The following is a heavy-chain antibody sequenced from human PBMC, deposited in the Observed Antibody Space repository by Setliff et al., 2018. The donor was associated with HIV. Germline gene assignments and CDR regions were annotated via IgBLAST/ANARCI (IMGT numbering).Heavy chain of an antibody. CDR2: IYKGGST. Sequence: ASETLSLTCVVSGYSISSSYWWGWIRQPPGKGLEWIGWIGYIYKGGSTYYNPSLKSRVTMPEDTSKDQFSLKLRSVTAVDTAVYYCARSALWFGEADWYFDLWGRGTLVTVS. J-gene: IGHJ2*01. CDR3: ARSALWFGEADWYFDL. CDR1: GYSISSSYW. D-gene: IGHD3-10*01. V-gene: IGHV4-28*01.